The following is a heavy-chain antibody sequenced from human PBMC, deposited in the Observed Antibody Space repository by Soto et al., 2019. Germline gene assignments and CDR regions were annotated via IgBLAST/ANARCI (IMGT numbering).Heavy chain of an antibody. CDR2: IYYSGST. CDR1: GGSTSGYY. V-gene: IGHV4-59*01. J-gene: IGHJ6*02. D-gene: IGHD3-10*01. Sequence: SETLSLTCTVSGGSTSGYYWSWIRQPPGKGLEWIAYIYYSGSTSYNPSLKSRVTVSVDTSKNQLSLKLSSVTAADTAVYYCARRRSVGDYYYGMDVWGQGITVTISS. CDR3: ARRRSVGDYYYGMDV.